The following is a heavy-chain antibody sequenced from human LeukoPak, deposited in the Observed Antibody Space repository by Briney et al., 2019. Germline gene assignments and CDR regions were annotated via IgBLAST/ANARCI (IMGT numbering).Heavy chain of an antibody. Sequence: SETLSLTCTVSGDSINNYFWSWIRLPPGKGLEWIGFVYYSGTATNYNPSLKSRLAISVDASKNQFSLRLSSVTAADTAVYFCARGGGGPLTGIFDYWGQGILVTVSS. J-gene: IGHJ4*02. CDR3: ARGGGGPLTGIFDY. V-gene: IGHV4-59*01. CDR1: GDSINNYF. CDR2: VYYSGTAT. D-gene: IGHD7-27*01.